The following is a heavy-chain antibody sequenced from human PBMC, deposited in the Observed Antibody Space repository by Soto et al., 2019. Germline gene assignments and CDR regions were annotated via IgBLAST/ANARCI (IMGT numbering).Heavy chain of an antibody. CDR2: IYYSGST. Sequence: SESLSLTFTVSVCSMNIGCYYWSWLRQHPGKGLEWIGYIYYSGSTYYNPSLKSRVTISVDTSKNQFSLKLSSVTAADTAVYYCARDFPKRRYSPMFFDYYYGMDVWGQGTTVTVSS. D-gene: IGHD5-18*01. CDR1: VCSMNIGCYY. J-gene: IGHJ6*02. V-gene: IGHV4-31*03. CDR3: ARDFPKRRYSPMFFDYYYGMDV.